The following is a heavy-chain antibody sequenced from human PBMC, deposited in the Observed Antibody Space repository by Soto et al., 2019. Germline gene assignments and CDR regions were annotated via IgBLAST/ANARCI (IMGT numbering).Heavy chain of an antibody. D-gene: IGHD3-3*01. CDR1: GGSISSYY. V-gene: IGHV4-59*01. CDR2: IYYSGST. CDR3: ARVDYDSQFDP. Sequence: PSETLSLTCTVSGGSISSYYWSWIRQPPGKGLEWIGYIYYSGSTNYNPSLKSRVTISVDTSKNQFSLKLSSVTAADTAVYYCARVDYDSQFDPWGQGTLVTVSS. J-gene: IGHJ5*02.